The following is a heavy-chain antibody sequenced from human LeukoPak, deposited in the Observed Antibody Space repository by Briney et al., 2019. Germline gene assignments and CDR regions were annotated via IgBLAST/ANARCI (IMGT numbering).Heavy chain of an antibody. CDR2: ISGSGGRA. J-gene: IGHJ4*02. D-gene: IGHD4-17*01. V-gene: IGHV3-23*01. Sequence: PGGSLRLSCAASGFTFTSYAMSWVRQAPGKGLEWISAISGSGGRALYADSVRGRFTISRDNSKNTLFLHMNSLRAEDTAMYYCAKDHSHYGDLGYFDYWGQGTLVTVSS. CDR3: AKDHSHYGDLGYFDY. CDR1: GFTFTSYA.